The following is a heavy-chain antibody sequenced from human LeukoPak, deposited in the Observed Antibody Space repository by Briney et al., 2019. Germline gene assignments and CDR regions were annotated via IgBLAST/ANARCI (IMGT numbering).Heavy chain of an antibody. D-gene: IGHD3-9*01. V-gene: IGHV1-18*01. CDR2: ISAYNGNT. CDR1: GYTFTSYG. Sequence: ASVKVSCKASGYTFTSYGISWVRQAPGQGLEWMGWISAYNGNTNYAQKLQGRATMTTDTSTSTAYMELRSLRSDDTAVYYCARGSFPSDDILTGPFDNWGQGTLVTVSS. CDR3: ARGSFPSDDILTGPFDN. J-gene: IGHJ4*02.